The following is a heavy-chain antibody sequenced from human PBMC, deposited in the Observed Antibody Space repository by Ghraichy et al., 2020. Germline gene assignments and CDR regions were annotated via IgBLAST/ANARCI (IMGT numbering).Heavy chain of an antibody. CDR2: INPSGGST. CDR1: GYTFTSYY. J-gene: IGHJ4*02. V-gene: IGHV1-46*01. Sequence: ASVKVSCKASGYTFTSYYMHWVRQAPGQGLEWMGIINPSGGSTSYAQKFQGRVTMTRDTSTSTVYMELSSLRSEDTAVYYCAREGHGYCSGGSCYSDYWGQGTLVTVSS. CDR3: AREGHGYCSGGSCYSDY. D-gene: IGHD2-15*01.